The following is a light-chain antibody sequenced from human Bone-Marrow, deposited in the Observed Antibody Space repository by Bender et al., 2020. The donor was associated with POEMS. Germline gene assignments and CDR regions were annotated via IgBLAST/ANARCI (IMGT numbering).Light chain of an antibody. V-gene: IGLV3-25*02. Sequence: SYELTQPPSVSVSPGQTARITCSGDALPKQYAYWYQQKPGQAPVLVIYKDSERPSGIPERFSGSSSGTTVTLTISGAQVEDEADYYCYSAADSGVFGGGTKLTVL. CDR1: ALPKQY. CDR3: YSAADSGV. CDR2: KDS. J-gene: IGLJ3*02.